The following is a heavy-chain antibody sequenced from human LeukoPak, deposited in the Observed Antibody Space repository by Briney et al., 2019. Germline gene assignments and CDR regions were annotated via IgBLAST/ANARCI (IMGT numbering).Heavy chain of an antibody. Sequence: PGGSLRLSCAASGFTFSSYWMSWVRQAPGKGLEWVANIKQDGSEKYYVDSVKGRFTISRDNAKNSLYLQMNSLRAEDTAVYYCASVGDYGEVKYCGQGTLVTVSS. D-gene: IGHD4-17*01. V-gene: IGHV3-7*01. J-gene: IGHJ1*01. CDR2: IKQDGSEK. CDR3: ASVGDYGEVKY. CDR1: GFTFSSYW.